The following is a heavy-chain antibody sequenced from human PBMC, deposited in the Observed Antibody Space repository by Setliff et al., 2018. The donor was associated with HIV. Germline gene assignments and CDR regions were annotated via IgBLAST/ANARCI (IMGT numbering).Heavy chain of an antibody. CDR1: GGSISSYC. J-gene: IGHJ5*02. Sequence: SETLSLTCTVSGGSISSYCWNWIRQSPGRGLEWIGFIFSSGSTKYNPSLQSRVTMSIDTSKNQFSLKLTSVTAADTAVYYCARRVDNSGSFPDKNWFDTWGQGSQVTVSS. CDR2: IFSSGST. CDR3: ARRVDNSGSFPDKNWFDT. V-gene: IGHV4-4*09. D-gene: IGHD3-10*01.